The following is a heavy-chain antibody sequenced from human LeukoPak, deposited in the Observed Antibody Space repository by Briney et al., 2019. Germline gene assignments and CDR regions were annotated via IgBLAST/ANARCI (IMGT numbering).Heavy chain of an antibody. CDR2: VHGTGST. V-gene: IGHV4-4*07. Sequence: PSETLSLTCTVSGDSISTHYWSWVRQPAAKGLEWLGRVHGTGSTNYNPSLKSRVTMSVDTSKNQFSLRLSSVTAADTAVYYCARAPLYNHESGGYYYGWLHPWGQGILVTVSS. CDR1: GDSISTHY. J-gene: IGHJ5*02. CDR3: ARAPLYNHESGGYYYGWLHP. D-gene: IGHD3-22*01.